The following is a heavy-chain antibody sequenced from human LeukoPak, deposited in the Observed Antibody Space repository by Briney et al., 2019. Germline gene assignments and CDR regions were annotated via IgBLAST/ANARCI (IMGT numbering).Heavy chain of an antibody. CDR2: ISGGGGST. CDR1: GFTFSSYA. J-gene: IGHJ4*02. Sequence: GGSLRLSCAASGFTFSSYAMSRVRQAPGKGLEWVSAISGGGGSTYYADSVKGRFTISRDNSKNTLYLQMNSLRAEDTAVYYCAKETLAVTSYFDYWGQGTLVTVSS. V-gene: IGHV3-23*01. D-gene: IGHD4-17*01. CDR3: AKETLAVTSYFDY.